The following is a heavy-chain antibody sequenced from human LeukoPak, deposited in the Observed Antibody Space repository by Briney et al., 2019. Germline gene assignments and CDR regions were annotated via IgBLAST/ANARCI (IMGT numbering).Heavy chain of an antibody. CDR3: ARDGAFWSGYPYYFDY. CDR1: GFTFSNFG. Sequence: GGSLRLSCAASGFTFSNFGMHWVRQAPGKWRGWVAIVWYDGSNRYYADSVKGRFTISRDNSKNTLYLQMNSLRAEDTAVYYCARDGAFWSGYPYYFDYWGQGTLVTFSS. J-gene: IGHJ4*02. V-gene: IGHV3-33*01. CDR2: VWYDGSNR. D-gene: IGHD3-3*01.